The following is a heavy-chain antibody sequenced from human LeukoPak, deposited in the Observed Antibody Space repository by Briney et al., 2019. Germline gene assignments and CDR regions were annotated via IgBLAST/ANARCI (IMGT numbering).Heavy chain of an antibody. Sequence: GGSLRLSCAASGFTFSSYSMNCVRQAPGKGLEWVSYITSSSSTIYYADSVKGRFTISRDNAKNSLYLQMNSLRDEDTAVYYCARGIAVAGTDFDYWGQGTLVTVSS. J-gene: IGHJ4*02. CDR3: ARGIAVAGTDFDY. CDR1: GFTFSSYS. V-gene: IGHV3-48*02. CDR2: ITSSSSTI. D-gene: IGHD6-19*01.